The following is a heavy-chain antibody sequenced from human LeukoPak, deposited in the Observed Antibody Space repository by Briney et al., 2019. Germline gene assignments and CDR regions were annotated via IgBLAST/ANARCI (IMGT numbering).Heavy chain of an antibody. V-gene: IGHV3-74*01. J-gene: IGHJ4*02. D-gene: IGHD3-3*01. CDR3: ARVIFLEWYTYYFDY. CDR1: GFTFSSYW. CDR2: IKSDGSST. Sequence: GGSLRLSCAASGFTFSSYWMHWVRQAPGKGLVWVSRIKSDGSSTNYADSVKGRFTISRDNAKNSLYLQMNSLRAEDTAVYYCARVIFLEWYTYYFDYWGQGTLVTVSS.